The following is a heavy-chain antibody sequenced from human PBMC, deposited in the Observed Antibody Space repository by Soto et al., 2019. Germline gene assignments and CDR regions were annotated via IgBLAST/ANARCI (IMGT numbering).Heavy chain of an antibody. J-gene: IGHJ5*02. Sequence: GPSVKVSCKASGFTFSTNDINWVRQAPGQGLQWMGWMNANVDATDSPQEFKGRVTMTWNASISTAYMELSNLKSDDTAVYYCAREVVDGSSLWLDPWGQGTLVTVSS. D-gene: IGHD3-10*01. CDR2: MNANVDAT. CDR1: GFTFSTND. V-gene: IGHV1-8*01. CDR3: AREVVDGSSLWLDP.